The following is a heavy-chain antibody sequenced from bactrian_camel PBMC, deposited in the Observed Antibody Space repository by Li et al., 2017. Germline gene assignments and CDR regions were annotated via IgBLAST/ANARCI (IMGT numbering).Heavy chain of an antibody. D-gene: IGHD5*01. J-gene: IGHJ6*01. CDR1: GHILGSRC. Sequence: DVQLVESGGGSVQAGGSLTLSCTASGHILGSRCMGWVRQAPGKGLEWVSGGDTGGVASYYADSVKGRFTISSDNAKNTVYLQMKSLKPEDTAVYYCVTARAVGTSRPFGYWGQGTQVTVS. V-gene: IGHV3S40*01. CDR2: GDTGGVAS. CDR3: VTARAVGTSRPFGY.